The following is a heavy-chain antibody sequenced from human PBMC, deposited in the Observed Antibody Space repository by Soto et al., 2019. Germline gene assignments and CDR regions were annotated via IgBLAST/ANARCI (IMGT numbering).Heavy chain of an antibody. CDR3: ARQGIVVVVGYYYYGMDV. CDR1: GYSFTSYW. D-gene: IGHD2-15*01. CDR2: IDPSDSYT. J-gene: IGHJ6*02. Sequence: GESLKISCKGSGYSFTSYWISWVRQMPGKGLEWMGRIDPSDSYTNYSPSFQGHVTISADKSISTAYLQWSSLKASDTAMYYCARQGIVVVVGYYYYGMDVWGQGTTVTVSS. V-gene: IGHV5-10-1*01.